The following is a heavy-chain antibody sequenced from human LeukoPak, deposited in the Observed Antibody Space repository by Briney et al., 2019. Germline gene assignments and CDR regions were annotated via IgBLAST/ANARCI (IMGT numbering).Heavy chain of an antibody. CDR1: GFTFSSYW. Sequence: GGSLRLSCAASGFTFSSYWMSWVRQAPGKGLEWVANIKQDGSEKYYVDSVKGRFTISRDNAKNSLYLQMNSLRAEDTAVYYCAREGYYDSSGYYRPGGYFDYWGQGTLVTVSS. CDR3: AREGYYDSSGYYRPGGYFDY. J-gene: IGHJ4*02. V-gene: IGHV3-7*01. CDR2: IKQDGSEK. D-gene: IGHD3-22*01.